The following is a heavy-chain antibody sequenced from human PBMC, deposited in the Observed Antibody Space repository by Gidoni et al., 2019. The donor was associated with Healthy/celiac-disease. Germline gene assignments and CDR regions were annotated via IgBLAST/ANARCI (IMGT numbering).Heavy chain of an antibody. V-gene: IGHV3-23*01. CDR3: AKASYNWNYFDS. J-gene: IGHJ4*02. Sequence: EGQQLESGGVLVKPGGSLRLSCAASGFTLSSYAMSWGRPAPGKGLEWVSAISGSGGSTYYADSVKGRFTISRDNSKNTLYLQMNSLRAEDTAVYYCAKASYNWNYFDSWGQGTLVTVSS. D-gene: IGHD1-20*01. CDR1: GFTLSSYA. CDR2: ISGSGGST.